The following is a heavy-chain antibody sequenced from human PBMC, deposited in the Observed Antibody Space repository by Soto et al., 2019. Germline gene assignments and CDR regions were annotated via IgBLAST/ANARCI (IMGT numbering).Heavy chain of an antibody. CDR2: IIPISETT. V-gene: IGHV1-69*01. Sequence: QVQLVQSGAEVKKPGSSVKVSCKASGGTFSSYAISWVRQAPGQGLEWMGGIIPISETTNYAQKFQGRVTITADESKSTAYMELSRLRSEDTAVYYCARSQGSSTSLEIYYYYYYGMDVWGQGTTVPVSS. J-gene: IGHJ6*02. CDR3: ARSQGSSTSLEIYYYYYYGMDV. CDR1: GGTFSSYA. D-gene: IGHD2-2*01.